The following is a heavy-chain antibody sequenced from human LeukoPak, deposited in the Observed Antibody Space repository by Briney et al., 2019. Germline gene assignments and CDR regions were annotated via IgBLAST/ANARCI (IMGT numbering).Heavy chain of an antibody. D-gene: IGHD3-10*01. CDR1: GFTFSSYG. CDR2: IGYDGRNK. J-gene: IGHJ4*02. CDR3: AKDNAYYYADY. Sequence: GGSLRLSCAASGFTFSSYGIHWVRQAPGKGLEWVTFIGYDGRNKYYADSVKGRFTISRDNSKNTLHLQMNSLRAEDTAVYYCAKDNAYYYADYWGQGTLVTVSS. V-gene: IGHV3-30*02.